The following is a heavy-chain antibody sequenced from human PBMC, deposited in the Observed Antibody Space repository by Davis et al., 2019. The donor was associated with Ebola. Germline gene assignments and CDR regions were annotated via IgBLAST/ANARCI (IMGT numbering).Heavy chain of an antibody. CDR2: ISSSSSYI. J-gene: IGHJ4*02. D-gene: IGHD5-24*01. Sequence: GGSLRLSCAASGFTFSSYAMSWVRQAPGKGLEWVSSISSSSSYIYYADSVKGRFTISRDNAKNSLYLQMNSLRAEDTAVYYCARREMATIDYWGQGTLVTVSS. V-gene: IGHV3-21*01. CDR3: ARREMATIDY. CDR1: GFTFSSYA.